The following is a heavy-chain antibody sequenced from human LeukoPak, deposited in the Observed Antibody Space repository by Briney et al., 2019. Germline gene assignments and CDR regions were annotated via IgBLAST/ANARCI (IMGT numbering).Heavy chain of an antibody. Sequence: ASGTVSCKASGCTFTGYYMHWVRQAPGQGLEWMGWINPNSGGTNYAQKFQGRVTMTRDTSISTAYMELSSLRSDDTAVYYCARDQDDYGGPWGQGTLVTVSS. CDR1: GCTFTGYY. D-gene: IGHD4-23*01. CDR3: ARDQDDYGGP. CDR2: INPNSGGT. J-gene: IGHJ5*02. V-gene: IGHV1-2*02.